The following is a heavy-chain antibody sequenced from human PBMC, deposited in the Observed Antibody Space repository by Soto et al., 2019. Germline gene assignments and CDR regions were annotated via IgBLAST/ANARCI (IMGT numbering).Heavy chain of an antibody. CDR1: GYTFTSYG. D-gene: IGHD4-17*01. V-gene: IGHV1-18*01. Sequence: QVQLVQSGAEVKKPGASVKVSCKASGYTFTSYGISWVRQAPGQGLEWMGWISAYNGNTNYAQKLQGRVTMTTDTSTRTAYMELRSLRSDVTAVYYCARVVHDYGDYFGQGAFDIWGQGTMVTVSS. CDR3: ARVVHDYGDYFGQGAFDI. J-gene: IGHJ3*02. CDR2: ISAYNGNT.